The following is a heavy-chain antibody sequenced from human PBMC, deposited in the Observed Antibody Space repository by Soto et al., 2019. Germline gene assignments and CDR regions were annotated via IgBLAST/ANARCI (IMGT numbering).Heavy chain of an antibody. D-gene: IGHD6-19*01. CDR3: ARGYWIGIAVAPDY. J-gene: IGHJ4*02. CDR2: IYSGGST. CDR1: GFTVSSNY. V-gene: IGHV3-53*01. Sequence: GGSLRLSGAASGFTVSSNYMSGVRQAPGKGLEWVAVIYSGGSTYYADSVKGRFTISRDNSKNTLYLQMNSLRAEDTAVYYCARGYWIGIAVAPDYWGQGTLVTVSS.